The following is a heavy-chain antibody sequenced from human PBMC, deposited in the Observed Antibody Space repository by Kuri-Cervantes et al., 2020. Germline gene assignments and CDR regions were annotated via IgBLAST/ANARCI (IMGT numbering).Heavy chain of an antibody. CDR1: GYTFGNYG. D-gene: IGHD6-13*01. J-gene: IGHJ4*02. V-gene: IGHV1-18*01. CDR2: ISAYTGNT. CDR3: ARVIRQKLVAGGDY. Sequence: ASVKVSCKASGYTFGNYGISWVRQAPGQGLEWMGWISAYTGNTDYAQKLQGRVTMTTETSTNTAYMELRSLRSDDTAVYYCARVIRQKLVAGGDYWGQGTLVTVSS.